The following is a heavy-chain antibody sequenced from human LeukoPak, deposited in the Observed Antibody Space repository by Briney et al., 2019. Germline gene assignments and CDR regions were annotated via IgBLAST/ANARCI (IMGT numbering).Heavy chain of an antibody. J-gene: IGHJ4*02. CDR1: GFTFRSYG. CDR3: AKSFRSTSLDY. V-gene: IGHV3-23*01. CDR2: ISGSGDST. Sequence: GGSLRLSCAASGFTFRSYGMTWFRQAPGEGLERVSAISGSGDSTYYADSVKGRFTISRDNSRNTLYLQMNSLRAGDTAVYYCAKSFRSTSLDYWGQGTLVTVSS. D-gene: IGHD2-2*01.